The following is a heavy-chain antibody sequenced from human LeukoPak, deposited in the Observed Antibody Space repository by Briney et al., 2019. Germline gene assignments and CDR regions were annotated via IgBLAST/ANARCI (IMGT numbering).Heavy chain of an antibody. CDR1: GYTFSSYA. V-gene: IGHV3-23*01. J-gene: IGHJ4*02. CDR2: ISGSGGST. D-gene: IGHD6-13*01. Sequence: GGSLRLSCAASGYTFSSYAMSWVRQAPGKGLEWVSAISGSGGSTYYADSVKGRFTISRDNPKNTLYLQMNSLRAEDTAVYYCAKQERAAGYYFDYWGQGTLVTVSS. CDR3: AKQERAAGYYFDY.